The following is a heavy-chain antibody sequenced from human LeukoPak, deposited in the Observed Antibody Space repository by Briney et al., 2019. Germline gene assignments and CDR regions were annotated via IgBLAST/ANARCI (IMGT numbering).Heavy chain of an antibody. CDR3: AGVRDYGSNSLGAFDI. CDR1: GGSFSGYY. D-gene: IGHD4-23*01. J-gene: IGHJ3*02. Sequence: SETLSLTCAVYGGSFSGYYRSWIRQPPGKGLEWIGEINHSGSTNYNPSLKSRVTISVDTSKNQFSLKLSSVTAADRAVYYCAGVRDYGSNSLGAFDIWGQRTMVTVSS. V-gene: IGHV4-34*01. CDR2: INHSGST.